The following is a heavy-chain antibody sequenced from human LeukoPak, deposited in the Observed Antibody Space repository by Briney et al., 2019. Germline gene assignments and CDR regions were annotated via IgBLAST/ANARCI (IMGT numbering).Heavy chain of an antibody. Sequence: GESLKISCKGSGYSFTSYWIGWVRQMPGKGLEWMGIIYPGDSDTRYSPSFQGQVTISADKSISTAYLQWSSLKAPDTAMYYCARQRDSAYYDFWSGYFFFDCWGQGTLVTVSS. CDR3: ARQRDSAYYDFWSGYFFFDC. CDR1: GYSFTSYW. V-gene: IGHV5-51*01. D-gene: IGHD3-3*01. J-gene: IGHJ4*02. CDR2: IYPGDSDT.